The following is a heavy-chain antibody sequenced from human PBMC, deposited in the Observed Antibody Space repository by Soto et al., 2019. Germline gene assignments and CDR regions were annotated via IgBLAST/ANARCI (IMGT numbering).Heavy chain of an antibody. Sequence: GASVKVSCKASGYTFTSYYMHWVRHAPGQGLEWMGIINPSGGSTSYAQKFQGRVTMTRDTSTSTVYMELSSLRSEDTAVYYCARDRATILAFDIWGQGTMVTVSS. CDR2: INPSGGST. J-gene: IGHJ3*02. CDR1: GYTFTSYY. CDR3: ARDRATILAFDI. V-gene: IGHV1-46*01. D-gene: IGHD5-12*01.